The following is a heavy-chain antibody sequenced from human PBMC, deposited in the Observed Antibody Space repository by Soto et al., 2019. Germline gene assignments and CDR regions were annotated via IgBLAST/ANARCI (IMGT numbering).Heavy chain of an antibody. CDR3: ARHVSVSGYDYYFDQ. CDR1: GGSIISSSYY. Sequence: QLQLQESGPGLVKPSETLSLTCTVSGGSIISSSYYWAWIRQPPGKGLKWLGNIDYSGNTYYNPSLERRVAISVDTSKNQFSLKLTSVTAVDTAVYYCARHVSVSGYDYYFDQWGQGTLVTVSS. CDR2: IDYSGNT. V-gene: IGHV4-39*01. J-gene: IGHJ4*02. D-gene: IGHD5-12*01.